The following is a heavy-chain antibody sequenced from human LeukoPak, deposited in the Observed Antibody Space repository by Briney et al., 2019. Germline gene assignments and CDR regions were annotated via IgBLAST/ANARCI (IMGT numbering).Heavy chain of an antibody. J-gene: IGHJ4*02. CDR1: GFTFSSYF. CDR3: ARGGSRVTTIHMFDY. V-gene: IGHV3-21*01. D-gene: IGHD5-12*01. CDR2: IRSSSNYI. Sequence: GESLRLSCAASGFTFSSYFMSWVRQAPGKGLEWVSSIRSSSNYIYYADSVKGRFTISRDNAKNSLYLQMNSLRAEDTAVYYCARGGSRVTTIHMFDYWGQGTLVTVSS.